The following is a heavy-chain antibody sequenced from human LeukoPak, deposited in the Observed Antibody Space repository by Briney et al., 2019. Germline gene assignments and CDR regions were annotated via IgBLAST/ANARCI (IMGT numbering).Heavy chain of an antibody. CDR1: GYTLSNHA. CDR3: ARDQEAFDY. Sequence: ASVKVSCKGSGYTLSNHAFSWVRQAPGQGLEWMGWISADNGNTNHAQKFQGRVSLTTDTSTSTAYMELRSLRSDDTAVYYCARDQEAFDYWGQGTLVTVSS. CDR2: ISADNGNT. V-gene: IGHV1-18*04. J-gene: IGHJ4*02.